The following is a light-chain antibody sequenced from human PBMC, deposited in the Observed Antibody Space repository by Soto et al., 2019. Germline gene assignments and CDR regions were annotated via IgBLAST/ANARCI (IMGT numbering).Light chain of an antibody. CDR3: QQGHNWPPLN. J-gene: IGKJ4*01. V-gene: IGKV3-11*01. Sequence: EVVLTQSPATLSLSPGERATLSCTASQSISTYLTWYQHKPGQAPRILIYDASRRAPGIPARFSGGGSGTDFTLTINSLEPEDFAVYYCQQGHNWPPLNVGGGTKVES. CDR2: DAS. CDR1: QSISTY.